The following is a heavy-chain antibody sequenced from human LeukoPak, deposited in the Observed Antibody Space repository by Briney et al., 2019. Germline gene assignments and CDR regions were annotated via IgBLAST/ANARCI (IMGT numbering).Heavy chain of an antibody. CDR2: TRSKADSYIT. J-gene: IGHJ4*02. Sequence: GGSLRLSGAASGCTFSDRYMDWVRQAPGKGLEWVARTRSKADSYITDYAASVKGRFTISRDFSKNYLYLQMNSLKTEDTAVYYRVSDSGNGYFWDYWGQGTLVTVSS. CDR3: VSDSGNGYFWDY. D-gene: IGHD3-22*01. V-gene: IGHV3-72*01. CDR1: GCTFSDRY.